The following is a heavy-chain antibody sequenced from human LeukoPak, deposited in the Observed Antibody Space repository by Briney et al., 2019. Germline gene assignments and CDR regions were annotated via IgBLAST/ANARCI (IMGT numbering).Heavy chain of an antibody. CDR2: ISVSGSST. J-gene: IGHJ4*02. CDR1: GFTFSNYA. V-gene: IGHV3-23*01. D-gene: IGHD6-19*01. Sequence: GGSLRLSCAASGFTFSNYAMSWVRQAPGKGREWLSSISVSGSSTYYTDSVKGRFTISRDNSKDTLYLQMNSLRAEDTAIYYCAKRPTQTVAGHFEYWGQGALVTVSS. CDR3: AKRPTQTVAGHFEY.